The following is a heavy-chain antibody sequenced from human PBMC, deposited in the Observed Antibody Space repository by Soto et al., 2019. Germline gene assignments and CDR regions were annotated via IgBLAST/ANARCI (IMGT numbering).Heavy chain of an antibody. CDR2: INPNSGGT. CDR1: GYTFTGYY. V-gene: IGHV1-2*02. Sequence: ASVKVSCKASGYTFTGYYMHWVRQAPGQGLEWMGWINPNSGGTNYAQKFQGRVTMTRDTSISTAYMELSRLRSDDTAVYYCARDVITMVRGVIRAGMDVWGQGTTVTVSS. CDR3: ARDVITMVRGVIRAGMDV. J-gene: IGHJ6*02. D-gene: IGHD3-10*01.